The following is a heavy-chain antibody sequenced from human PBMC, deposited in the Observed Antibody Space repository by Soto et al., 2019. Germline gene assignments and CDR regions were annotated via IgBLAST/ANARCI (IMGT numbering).Heavy chain of an antibody. D-gene: IGHD3-3*01. V-gene: IGHV4-34*01. CDR3: ARDSVGYDFWSGYYGFDY. CDR2: INHSGST. CDR1: GGSFSGYY. J-gene: IGHJ4*02. Sequence: QVQLQQWGAGLLKPSETLSLTCAVYGGSFSGYYWSWIRQPPGKGLEWIGEINHSGSTNYNPSLKSRVTISVDTSKNQFSLKLSSVTAADTAVYYCARDSVGYDFWSGYYGFDYWGQGTLVTVSS.